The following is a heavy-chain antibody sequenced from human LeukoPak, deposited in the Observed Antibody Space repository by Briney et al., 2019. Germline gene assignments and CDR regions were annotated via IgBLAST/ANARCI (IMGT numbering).Heavy chain of an antibody. CDR1: GGSISSSNW. V-gene: IGHV4-4*02. CDR3: ARRALLSWFDP. D-gene: IGHD2-21*01. Sequence: SGTLSLTCAVSGGSISSSNWWSWGRPPPGKGLEWIGEIYHSGSTNYNPSLKRRVTISVDKSKNQFSLKLSSVTAADTAVYYCARRALLSWFDPWGQGTLVTVSS. J-gene: IGHJ5*02. CDR2: IYHSGST.